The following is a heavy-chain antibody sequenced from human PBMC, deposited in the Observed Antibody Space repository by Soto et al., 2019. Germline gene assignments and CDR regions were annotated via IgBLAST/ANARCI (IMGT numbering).Heavy chain of an antibody. CDR3: ARDKYYYGSVPFDP. CDR2: ISYDGSNK. Sequence: PGGSLRLSCAASGFTFSSYAMHWVRQAPGKGLEWVAVISYDGSNKYYADSVKGRFTISRDNSKNTLYLQMNSLRAEDTAVYYCARDKYYYGSVPFDPWGQGTLVTVSS. CDR1: GFTFSSYA. J-gene: IGHJ5*02. V-gene: IGHV3-30-3*01. D-gene: IGHD3-10*01.